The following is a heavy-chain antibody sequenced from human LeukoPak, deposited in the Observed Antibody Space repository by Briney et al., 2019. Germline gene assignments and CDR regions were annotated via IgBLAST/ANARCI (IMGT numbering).Heavy chain of an antibody. V-gene: IGHV1-8*03. CDR2: MNPNSGNT. CDR3: ARDLLYGDYGEVAFDI. D-gene: IGHD4-17*01. Sequence: GASVKVSCXASGYTFTSYDINWVRQATGQGLEWMGWMNPNSGNTGYAQKFQGRVTITRNTSISTAYMELSSLRSEDTAVYYCARDLLYGDYGEVAFDIWGQGTMVTVSS. CDR1: GYTFTSYD. J-gene: IGHJ3*02.